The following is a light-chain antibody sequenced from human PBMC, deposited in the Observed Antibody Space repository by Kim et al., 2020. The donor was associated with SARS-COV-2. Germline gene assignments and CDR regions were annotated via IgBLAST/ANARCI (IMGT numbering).Light chain of an antibody. Sequence: VSPGQTAFITCSGDALGDRYTFWFQQKPGHPPVLVLYQGIKRTSGIPERFSGSDSGNTATLTISGTQAMDEAEYYCQTWDGGTAVVFGGGTQLTVL. CDR3: QTWDGGTAVV. CDR2: QGI. J-gene: IGLJ3*02. CDR1: ALGDRY. V-gene: IGLV3-1*01.